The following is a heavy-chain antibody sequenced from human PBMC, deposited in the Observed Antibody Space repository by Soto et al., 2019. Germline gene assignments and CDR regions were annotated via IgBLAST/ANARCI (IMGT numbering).Heavy chain of an antibody. CDR1: GGTFSDYT. CDR3: ARNGKITGYSYGMDV. J-gene: IGHJ6*02. Sequence: ASVKVSCKASGGTFSDYTINWVRQAPGQRLEWMGGIIPIFDTANYAEKFQGRVTITADESTSTSFMEVSSLRSEDTAVYYCARNGKITGYSYGMDVWGQGTMVTVSS. V-gene: IGHV1-69*13. D-gene: IGHD1-1*01. CDR2: IIPIFDTA.